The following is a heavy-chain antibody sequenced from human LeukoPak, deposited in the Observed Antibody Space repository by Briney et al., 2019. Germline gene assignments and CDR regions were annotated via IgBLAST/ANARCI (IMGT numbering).Heavy chain of an antibody. V-gene: IGHV4-59*08. CDR1: GGSISGYY. CDR3: ARLSKDTVVLPAAMAHYFDY. J-gene: IGHJ4*02. CDR2: IHYTGST. Sequence: SETLSLTCTVSGGSISGYYWGWLRQPPGKGLQFIGYIHYTGSTNYNPSRESRVTLSVDTSKNQFSLKLRSVTAADTAVYYCARLSKDTVVLPAAMAHYFDYWGQGTLVTVSS. D-gene: IGHD2-2*01.